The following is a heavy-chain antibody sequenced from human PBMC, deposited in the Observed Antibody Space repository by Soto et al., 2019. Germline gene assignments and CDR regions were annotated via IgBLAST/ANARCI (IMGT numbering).Heavy chain of an antibody. V-gene: IGHV1-2*04. D-gene: IGHD3-10*01. CDR3: ARDRTLSRVGRENWYFDL. Sequence: QVQLVQSGAEVKKPGASVKVSCKASGYTFTGYYMHWVRQAPGQGLEWMGWINPNSGGTNYAQKFQGWVTMTRDTSISTAYMELSRVRSDDTAVYYCARDRTLSRVGRENWYFDLWGRGTLVTVSS. CDR1: GYTFTGYY. J-gene: IGHJ2*01. CDR2: INPNSGGT.